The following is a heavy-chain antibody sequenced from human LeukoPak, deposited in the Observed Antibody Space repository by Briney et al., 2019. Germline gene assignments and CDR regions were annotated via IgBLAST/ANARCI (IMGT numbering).Heavy chain of an antibody. CDR1: GYTFSSYG. J-gene: IGHJ6*03. CDR3: ARDSLQKTTSITMVRGVIIYYMDV. CDR2: ISAYNGNT. Sequence: ASVKVSCKASGYTFSSYGISWVRQAPGQGLEWMGWISAYNGNTYYAQKLQGRLTMTTDTSTSTAYMELRSLRSDDTAVYYCARDSLQKTTSITMVRGVIIYYMDVWGKGTTVTISS. V-gene: IGHV1-18*01. D-gene: IGHD3-10*01.